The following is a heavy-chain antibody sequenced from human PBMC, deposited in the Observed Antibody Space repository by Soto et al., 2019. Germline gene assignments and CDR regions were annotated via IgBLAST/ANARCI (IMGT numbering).Heavy chain of an antibody. D-gene: IGHD3-3*01. Sequence: GGSLRLSCAASGFTFRNYNMKWVRQAPGKGLEWVAHISLRGSTVDYADSVKGRFTISRDDADNSLFLQMNSLGADDTALYYCVRGHLNLKNVFGRPLKGWDMWGPGTMVTAS. V-gene: IGHV3-48*01. J-gene: IGHJ3*02. CDR1: GFTFRNYN. CDR2: ISLRGSTV. CDR3: VRGHLNLKNVFGRPLKGWDM.